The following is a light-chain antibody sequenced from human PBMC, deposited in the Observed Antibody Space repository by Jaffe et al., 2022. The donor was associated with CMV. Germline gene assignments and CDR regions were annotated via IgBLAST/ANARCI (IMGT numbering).Light chain of an antibody. V-gene: IGKV2-24*01. CDR1: QSLVDSDGNTH. CDR3: MQSIEFPRT. J-gene: IGKJ1*01. Sequence: DIVMTQTPLSSPVALGQPASISCRSSQSLVDSDGNTHLSWLQQRPGQPPRLLIYRISNRLSGVPDRFSGSGAGTDFTLKISRVEAEDVGVYYCMQSIEFPRTLGQGTKLEIK. CDR2: RIS.